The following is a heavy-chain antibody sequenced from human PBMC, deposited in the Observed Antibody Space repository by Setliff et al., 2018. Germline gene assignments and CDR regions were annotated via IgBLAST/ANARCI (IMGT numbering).Heavy chain of an antibody. Sequence: GGSLRLSCAAPELIFSHTWMNWVRQAPGKGLEWVGRIKGQTDGGTTDYAAPVKGRFSISRDDSKNTVYLQMNSLKTEDTAVYYCTTGYISGYFDYWGQGTQVTVSS. V-gene: IGHV3-15*01. CDR2: IKGQTDGGTT. D-gene: IGHD6-19*01. J-gene: IGHJ4*02. CDR3: TTGYISGYFDY. CDR1: ELIFSHTW.